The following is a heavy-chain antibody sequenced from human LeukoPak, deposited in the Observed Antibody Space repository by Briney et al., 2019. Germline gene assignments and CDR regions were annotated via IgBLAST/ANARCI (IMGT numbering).Heavy chain of an antibody. V-gene: IGHV3-48*04. CDR2: ISSSSSTI. J-gene: IGHJ4*02. D-gene: IGHD3-16*02. Sequence: GGSLRLSCAASGFTFSSYSMNWVRQAPGKGLEWVSYISSSSSTIYYADSVKGRFTISRDNAKNSLYLQMNSLRAEDTAVYYCARALLPIDSWGQGTLVTVSS. CDR3: ARALLPIDS. CDR1: GFTFSSYS.